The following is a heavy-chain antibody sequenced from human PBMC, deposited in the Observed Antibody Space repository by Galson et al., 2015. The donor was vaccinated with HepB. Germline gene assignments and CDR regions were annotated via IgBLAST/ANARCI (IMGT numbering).Heavy chain of an antibody. CDR1: GYTLTELS. Sequence: SVKVSCKVSGYTLTELSMHWVRQAPGKGLEWMGGFDPEDGETFYAQKFQGRVTMTEDTSTDTAYMELSSLRSEDTAVYYCATNLWFGERVEYYYMDVWGKGTTVTVSS. CDR3: ATNLWFGERVEYYYMDV. J-gene: IGHJ6*03. CDR2: FDPEDGET. V-gene: IGHV1-24*01. D-gene: IGHD3-10*01.